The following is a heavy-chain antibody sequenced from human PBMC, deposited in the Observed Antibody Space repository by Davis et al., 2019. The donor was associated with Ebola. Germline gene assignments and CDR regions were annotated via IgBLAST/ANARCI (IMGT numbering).Heavy chain of an antibody. CDR2: ISNSAHTI. CDR1: GFTFSDHY. D-gene: IGHD3-3*01. J-gene: IGHJ6*04. V-gene: IGHV3-11*01. Sequence: PGGSLRLSCAASGFTFSDHYMRWIRQAPGKGPEHISYISNSAHTIYYADSVKGRFTISRDNSKNTLYLQMNSLRAEDTAVYYCAKSGLSFGVVKYHYGMDVWGKGTTVTVSS. CDR3: AKSGLSFGVVKYHYGMDV.